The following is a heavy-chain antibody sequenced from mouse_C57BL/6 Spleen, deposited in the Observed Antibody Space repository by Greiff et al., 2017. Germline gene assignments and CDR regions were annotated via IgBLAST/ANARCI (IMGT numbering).Heavy chain of an antibody. CDR2: IDPSDSYT. V-gene: IGHV1-69*01. J-gene: IGHJ2*01. CDR3: ARSGTTRGDY. D-gene: IGHD1-1*01. Sequence: QVQLQQPGAELVMPGASVKLSCKASGYTFTSYWMHWVKQRPGQGLEWIGEIDPSDSYTNYNQKFKGKSTLTVDKSSSTAYMQLSSLTSEDSAVYYCARSGTTRGDYWGQGTTLTVSA. CDR1: GYTFTSYW.